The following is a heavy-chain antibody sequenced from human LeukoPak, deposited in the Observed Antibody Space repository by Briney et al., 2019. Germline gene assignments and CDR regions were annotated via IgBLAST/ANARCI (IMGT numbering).Heavy chain of an antibody. CDR1: PGSMDSGLYY. J-gene: IGHJ6*03. V-gene: IGHV4-61*02. CDR2: ISNSGGT. Sequence: SETLSLTCAVSPGSMDSGLYYWTWIRQPAGKGLEWIGRISNSGGTAYNPPLRSRVTITLDTSNNHLSLKVTSVTAADTAVYYCARETKDIYSPSWGLYDTYYYIDAWGKGTTVTVSS. CDR3: ARETKDIYSPSWGLYDTYYYIDA. D-gene: IGHD5/OR15-5a*01.